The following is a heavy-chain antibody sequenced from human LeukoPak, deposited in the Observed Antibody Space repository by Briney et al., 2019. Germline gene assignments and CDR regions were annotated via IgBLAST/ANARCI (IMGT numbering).Heavy chain of an antibody. CDR2: IIPIFGTA. CDR3: ARKRRYCSSTSCPGAFDI. Sequence: SVKVSCKASGGTFSSYAISWVRQAPGQGLEWMGGIIPIFGTANYAQKFQGRVTITADDSTSTAYMELSSLRSEDTAVYYCARKRRYCSSTSCPGAFDIWGQGTMVTVSS. V-gene: IGHV1-69*13. D-gene: IGHD2-2*01. CDR1: GGTFSSYA. J-gene: IGHJ3*02.